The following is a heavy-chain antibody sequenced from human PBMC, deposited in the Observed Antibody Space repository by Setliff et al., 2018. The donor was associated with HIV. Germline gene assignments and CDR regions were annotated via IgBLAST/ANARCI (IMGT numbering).Heavy chain of an antibody. D-gene: IGHD3-22*01. J-gene: IGHJ4*02. V-gene: IGHV4-34*01. CDR1: GGSFNGYY. Sequence: SETLSLTCAVYGGSFNGYYWSWIRQPPGKGLEWIGEVNHSGSTNYDPSLKSRVTISVDSSKKQFSLKLSSVTDADTAVFYCARLTTTYYYDSSAYYHPVWGQGTLVTVSS. CDR2: VNHSGST. CDR3: ARLTTTYYYDSSAYYHPV.